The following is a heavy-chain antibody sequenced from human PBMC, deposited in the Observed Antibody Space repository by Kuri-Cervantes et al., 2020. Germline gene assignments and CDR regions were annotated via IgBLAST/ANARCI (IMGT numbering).Heavy chain of an antibody. J-gene: IGHJ4*02. CDR2: IYYSGST. CDR1: GGSISSGDYH. CDR3: ARVNIAVAGTFDY. V-gene: IGHV4-30-4*01. D-gene: IGHD6-19*01. Sequence: SETLSLTCTVSGGSISSGDYHWSWIRQPPGKGLEWIGYIYYSGSTYYNPSLKSRVTISVDTSKNQFSLKLSSVTAADTAVYYCARVNIAVAGTFDYWGQGTLVTVSS.